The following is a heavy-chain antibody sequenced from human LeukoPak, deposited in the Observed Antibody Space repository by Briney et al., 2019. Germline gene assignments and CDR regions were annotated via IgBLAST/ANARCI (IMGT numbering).Heavy chain of an antibody. V-gene: IGHV3-30*18. CDR3: AKGEFYSSSWEDFDY. CDR1: GFTFSSYG. J-gene: IGHJ4*02. CDR2: ISYDGSNK. D-gene: IGHD6-13*01. Sequence: GGSLRLSCAASGFTFSSYGMHWVRQAPGKGLEWVAVISYDGSNKYYADSVKGRFTISRDNSKSTLYLQMNSLRAEDTAVYYCAKGEFYSSSWEDFDYWGQGTLVTVSS.